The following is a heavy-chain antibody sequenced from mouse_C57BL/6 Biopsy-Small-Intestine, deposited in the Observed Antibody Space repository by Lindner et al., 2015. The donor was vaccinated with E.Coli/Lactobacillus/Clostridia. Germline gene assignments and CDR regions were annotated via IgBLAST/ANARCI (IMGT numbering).Heavy chain of an antibody. V-gene: IGHV1-42*01. D-gene: IGHD2-4*01. Sequence: VQLQESGPELAKPGDSVKMSCKASGYTFTGYYMHWVKQSPEKSLEWIGEINPSTGGTTYNQKFKAKATLTVDKSSSTAYMQLKSLTSEDSAVYYCARRENDYDSAWFAYWGQGTLVTVSA. CDR3: ARRENDYDSAWFAY. CDR2: INPSTGGT. J-gene: IGHJ3*01. CDR1: GYTFTGYY.